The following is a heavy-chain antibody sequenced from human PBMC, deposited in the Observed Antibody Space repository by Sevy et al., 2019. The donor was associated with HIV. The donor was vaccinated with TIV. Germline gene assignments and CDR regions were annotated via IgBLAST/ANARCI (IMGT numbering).Heavy chain of an antibody. D-gene: IGHD6-13*01. J-gene: IGHJ4*02. CDR2: IKQDGSEK. CDR1: GFTFSNYC. CDR3: ARHFSSSWTTRHFDC. V-gene: IGHV3-7*01. Sequence: GGSLRLSCAASGFTFSNYCMSWVRQAPGKGLEWVANIKQDGSEKYCVDSVKDRFTISRDNARNSLFLQMNSLRAEDTAVYYGARHFSSSWTTRHFDCWGQGTLVTVSS.